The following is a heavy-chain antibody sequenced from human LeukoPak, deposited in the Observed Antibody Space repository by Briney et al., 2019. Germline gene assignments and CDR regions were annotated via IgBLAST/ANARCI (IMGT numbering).Heavy chain of an antibody. CDR3: ARLQYSSGYY. J-gene: IGHJ4*02. D-gene: IGHD6-19*01. CDR1: VFTFSSYE. CDR2: ISSSGNTI. V-gene: IGHV3-48*03. Sequence: GGSLRLSCAVSVFTFSSYEMIWVRQAPGKGLEWVSYISSSGNTIYYADSVKGRFTISRDNAKNSLYLQMNSLRAEDTAVYYCARLQYSSGYYWGQGTLVTVSS.